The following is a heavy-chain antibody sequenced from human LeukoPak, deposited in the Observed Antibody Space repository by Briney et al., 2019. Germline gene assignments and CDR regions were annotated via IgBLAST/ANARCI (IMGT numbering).Heavy chain of an antibody. V-gene: IGHV1-18*04. Sequence: ASVKVSCKASGYTFTGYYMHWVRQAPGQGLEWMGWISAYNGNANYAQKLQGRVTMTTDTSTSTAYMELRSLRSDDTAVYYCARDPFVPSPDSSGYYYPDAFDIWGQGTMVTVSS. CDR1: GYTFTGYY. CDR2: ISAYNGNA. CDR3: ARDPFVPSPDSSGYYYPDAFDI. D-gene: IGHD3-22*01. J-gene: IGHJ3*02.